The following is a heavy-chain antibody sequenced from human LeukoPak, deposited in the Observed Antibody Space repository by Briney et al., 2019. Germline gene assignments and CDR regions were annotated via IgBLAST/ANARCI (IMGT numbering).Heavy chain of an antibody. J-gene: IGHJ5*02. CDR1: GFTFSSYG. CDR2: ISYDGSNK. V-gene: IGHV3-30*18. Sequence: QSGRSLRLSCAASGFTFSSYGMHWVRQAPGKGLEWVAVISYDGSNKYYADSVKGRFTISRDNSKNTLYLQMNSLRAEDTAVYYCAKDNSKKKKSSTTPWGQGTLVTVSS. CDR3: AKDNSKKKKSSTTP. D-gene: IGHD2-2*01.